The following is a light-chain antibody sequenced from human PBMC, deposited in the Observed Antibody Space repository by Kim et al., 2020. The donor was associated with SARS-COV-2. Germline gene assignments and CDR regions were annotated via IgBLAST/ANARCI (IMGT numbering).Light chain of an antibody. J-gene: IGLJ1*01. CDR2: YDS. Sequence: APGQTAWISCGGKIIAGHSVHWYHQKPGQAPVLVMYYDSDRPSGIPERCSGSMSANPASLTISRVEAVDDADYYCQVWDTDPDHYVFGTGTKVTVL. V-gene: IGLV3-21*01. CDR1: IIAGHS. CDR3: QVWDTDPDHYV.